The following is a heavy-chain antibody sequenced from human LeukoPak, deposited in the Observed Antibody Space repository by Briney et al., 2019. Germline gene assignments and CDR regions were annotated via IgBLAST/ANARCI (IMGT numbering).Heavy chain of an antibody. Sequence: SQTLSLTCAISGDSVSSNSATWNWIRQSPSRGLEWLGRTYYRSKWYYDYAVSVRSRVTINPDTPKNQFSLQLNSVTPEDTAVYYCARDLSSGLGDFDYWGQGTLVTVSS. CDR3: ARDLSSGLGDFDY. V-gene: IGHV6-1*01. CDR1: GDSVSSNSAT. D-gene: IGHD3-16*01. J-gene: IGHJ4*02. CDR2: TYYRSKWYY.